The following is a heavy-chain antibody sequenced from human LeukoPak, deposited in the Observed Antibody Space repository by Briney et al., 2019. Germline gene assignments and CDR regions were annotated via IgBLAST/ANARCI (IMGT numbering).Heavy chain of an antibody. CDR2: IYHSGST. J-gene: IGHJ5*02. CDR3: ARVRRVNGNWFDP. CDR1: GYSISSGYY. V-gene: IGHV4-38-2*02. D-gene: IGHD2-8*01. Sequence: SKTLSLTCTVSGYSISSGYYWGWIRQPPGKGLEWIGSIYHSGSTYYNPSLKSRVTISVDTSKNQFSLKLSSVAAADTAVYYCARVRRVNGNWFDPWGQGTLVTVSS.